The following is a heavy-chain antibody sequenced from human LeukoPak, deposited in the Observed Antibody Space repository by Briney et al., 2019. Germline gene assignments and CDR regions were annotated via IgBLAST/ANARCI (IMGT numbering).Heavy chain of an antibody. Sequence: GGSLRLSCAASGFTFSSYRMTWVRQAPGKGLEWVSYISSSSSTIYYADSVKGRFTISRDNAKNSLYLQMNSLRAEDTAVYYCARDAALLYDFWSGYPRKLDYWGQGTLVTVSS. V-gene: IGHV3-48*01. CDR3: ARDAALLYDFWSGYPRKLDY. CDR2: ISSSSSTI. CDR1: GFTFSSYR. D-gene: IGHD3-3*01. J-gene: IGHJ4*02.